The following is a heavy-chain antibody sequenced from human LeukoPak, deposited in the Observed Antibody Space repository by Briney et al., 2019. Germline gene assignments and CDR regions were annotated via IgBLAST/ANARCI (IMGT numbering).Heavy chain of an antibody. CDR2: MNPNSGNT. CDR3: ARAIRTRLKYSSSWYNYYYYMDV. CDR1: GYIFATYG. J-gene: IGHJ6*03. D-gene: IGHD6-13*01. V-gene: IGHV1-8*03. Sequence: ASVKVSCKASGYIFATYGITWVRQATGQGLEWMGWMNPNSGNTGYAQKFQGRVTITRNTSISTAYMELSSLRSEDTAVYYCARAIRTRLKYSSSWYNYYYYMDVWGKGTTVTVSS.